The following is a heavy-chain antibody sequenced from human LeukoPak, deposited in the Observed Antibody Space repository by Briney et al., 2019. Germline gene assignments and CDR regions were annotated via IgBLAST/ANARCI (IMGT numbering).Heavy chain of an antibody. CDR2: ISWNSGSI. Sequence: PGGSLRLSCAASGFTFDDYAMHWVRQAPGKGLEWVSGISWNSGSIGYADSVKGRFTISRDNAKNSLYLQMNSLRAEDTALYYCAKAADLFGAYNNWFDPWGQGTLVTVSS. J-gene: IGHJ5*02. CDR3: AKAADLFGAYNNWFDP. D-gene: IGHD3-3*01. V-gene: IGHV3-9*01. CDR1: GFTFDDYA.